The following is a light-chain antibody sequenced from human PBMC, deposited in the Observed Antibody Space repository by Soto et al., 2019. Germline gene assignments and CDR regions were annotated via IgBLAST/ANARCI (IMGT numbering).Light chain of an antibody. V-gene: IGLV2-11*01. Sequence: QSALTQPRSVSASPGQSVTISCTGTSSDVGSYKSVSWYQQYPGKAPKLMIYDVNKRPSGVPDRFSGSKSGNTASLTISGLQAEDESAYYCCSYAGSYSWVFGGGTKLTVL. J-gene: IGLJ3*02. CDR3: CSYAGSYSWV. CDR1: SSDVGSYKS. CDR2: DVN.